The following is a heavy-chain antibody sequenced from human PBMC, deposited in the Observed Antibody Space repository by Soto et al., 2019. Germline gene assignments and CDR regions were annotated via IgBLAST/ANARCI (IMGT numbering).Heavy chain of an antibody. D-gene: IGHD6-25*01. CDR3: ARRKERSGPYYLEL. J-gene: IGHJ4*02. CDR1: GFTFITYD. Sequence: ASVKVSCKASGFTFITYDFSWVRQAAGQGLEWMGWMNPNNGNAGFAQKFRGRINMTRNTSISTAYLELSSLRSDDSAVYFCARRKERSGPYYLELWGQGTQVTVSS. CDR2: MNPNNGNA. V-gene: IGHV1-8*01.